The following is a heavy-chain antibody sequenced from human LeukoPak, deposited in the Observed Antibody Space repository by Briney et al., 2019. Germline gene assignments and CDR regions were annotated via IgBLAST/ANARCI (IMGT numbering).Heavy chain of an antibody. CDR1: GGTFSSYT. J-gene: IGHJ4*02. Sequence: EASVKVSCKASGGTFSSYTISWVRQAPGQGLEWMGRIIPILGIANYAQKFQGRVTITADKSTSTAYMELSSLRSEDTAVYYCARARSTNDCGESYDYWGQGTLVTVSS. CDR2: IIPILGIA. CDR3: ARARSTNDCGESYDY. D-gene: IGHD4-17*01. V-gene: IGHV1-69*02.